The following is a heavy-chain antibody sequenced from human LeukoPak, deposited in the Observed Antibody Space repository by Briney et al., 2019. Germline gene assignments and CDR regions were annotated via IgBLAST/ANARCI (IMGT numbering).Heavy chain of an antibody. CDR1: GFTFSSFG. CDR3: ARRRYSGSSQHFDY. D-gene: IGHD1-26*01. J-gene: IGHJ4*02. V-gene: IGHV3-7*01. Sequence: SGGSLRLSCAASGFTFSSFGMNWVRQAPGKGLEWVANIKQDGSEKYYVDSVRGRFTISRDNAKNSLYLQMNSLRAEDTAVYYCARRRYSGSSQHFDYWGQGTLVTVSS. CDR2: IKQDGSEK.